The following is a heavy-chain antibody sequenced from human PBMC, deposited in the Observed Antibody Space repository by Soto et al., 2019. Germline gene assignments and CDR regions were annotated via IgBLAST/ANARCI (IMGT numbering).Heavy chain of an antibody. CDR1: GFTFGSYG. CDR3: AKSSIAARRLYYYYGMDV. D-gene: IGHD6-6*01. V-gene: IGHV3-30*18. Sequence: AGGSLRLSCAASGFTFGSYGMHWVRQAPGKGLEWVAVISYDGSNKYYADSVKGRFTISRDNSKNTLYLQMNSLRAEDTAVYYCAKSSIAARRLYYYYGMDVWGQGTTVTVSS. CDR2: ISYDGSNK. J-gene: IGHJ6*02.